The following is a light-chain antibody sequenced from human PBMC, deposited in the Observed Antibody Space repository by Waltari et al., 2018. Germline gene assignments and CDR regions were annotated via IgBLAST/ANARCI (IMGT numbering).Light chain of an antibody. CDR3: QHYVRLPVT. CDR1: PRIGTF. V-gene: IGKV3-20*01. J-gene: IGKJ1*01. CDR2: GAS. Sequence: IVLTQSPGTLSLSPGARVTPSFRASPRIGTFLAWYQQKPGQPPRLLIYGASIRAAGTPDRVSGSGSGTDFSLTISRLEPEDFAVYYCQHYVRLPVTFGQGTKVQIK.